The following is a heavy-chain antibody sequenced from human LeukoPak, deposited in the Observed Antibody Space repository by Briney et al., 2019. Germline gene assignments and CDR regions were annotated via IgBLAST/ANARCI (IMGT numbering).Heavy chain of an antibody. J-gene: IGHJ4*02. Sequence: ASVKVSRKASGYTFTSYGISWVRQAPGQGLEWMGWISAYNGNTNYAQKLQGRVTMTTDTSTSTAYIELRSLRSDDTAVYYCARDTPTYYYDSSGYYPFDYWGQGTLVTVSS. CDR3: ARDTPTYYYDSSGYYPFDY. CDR2: ISAYNGNT. CDR1: GYTFTSYG. D-gene: IGHD3-22*01. V-gene: IGHV1-18*01.